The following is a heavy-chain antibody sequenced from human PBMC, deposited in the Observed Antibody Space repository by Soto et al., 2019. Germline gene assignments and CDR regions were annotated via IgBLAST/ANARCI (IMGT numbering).Heavy chain of an antibody. J-gene: IGHJ4*02. D-gene: IGHD1-26*01. CDR3: ARWEYSGRVSFDY. CDR2: IYHSGST. CDR1: GGSISSSNW. Sequence: SETLSLTCAVSGGSISSSNWWSWVRQPPGKGLEWIGEIYHSGSTNYNPSLKSRVTISVDKSKNQFSLKLSSVTAADTAVYYCARWEYSGRVSFDYWGQGTLVTVSS. V-gene: IGHV4-4*02.